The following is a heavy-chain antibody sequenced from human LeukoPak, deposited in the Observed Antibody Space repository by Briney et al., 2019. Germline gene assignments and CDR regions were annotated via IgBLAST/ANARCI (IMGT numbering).Heavy chain of an antibody. CDR2: ISSSSSYI. J-gene: IGHJ4*02. D-gene: IGHD4-17*01. Sequence: PGGSLRLSCAASGFTFSSYSMNWVRQAPGKGLEWVSSISSSSSYIYYADSVKGRFTISRDNAKNSLYLQMNSLRAEDTAVYYCARGSTVTTLDFDYWGQGTLVTVSS. CDR1: GFTFSSYS. CDR3: ARGSTVTTLDFDY. V-gene: IGHV3-21*01.